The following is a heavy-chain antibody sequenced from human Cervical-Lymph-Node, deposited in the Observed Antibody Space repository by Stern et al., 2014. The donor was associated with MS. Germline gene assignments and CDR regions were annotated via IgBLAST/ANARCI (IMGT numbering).Heavy chain of an antibody. CDR1: GFTFSSYG. Sequence: VQLVESGGGVVQPGRSLRLSCAASGFTFSSYGMHWVRQASGKGLEWVAVIWYDGSNKYYADSVKGRFTISRDNSKNTLYLQMNSLRAEDTAVYYCARDSDSRGPATFGCFDPWGQGTLVTVSS. V-gene: IGHV3-33*01. CDR2: IWYDGSNK. J-gene: IGHJ5*02. CDR3: ARDSDSRGPATFGCFDP. D-gene: IGHD3-16*01.